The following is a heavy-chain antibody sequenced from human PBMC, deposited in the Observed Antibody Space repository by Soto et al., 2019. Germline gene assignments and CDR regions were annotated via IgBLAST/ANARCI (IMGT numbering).Heavy chain of an antibody. D-gene: IGHD2-15*01. CDR1: GFTFSSYA. CDR2: ISGNGGGT. V-gene: IGHV3-23*01. Sequence: PGGSLRLSCAASGFTFSSYAMSWVRQAPGKGLEWVSGISGNGGGTYYADSVKGRFTISRDNSKNTMYLQMNSLRAEYSAVYFCAKDKSATASRDFDYWGQGSLVTVAS. CDR3: AKDKSATASRDFDY. J-gene: IGHJ4*02.